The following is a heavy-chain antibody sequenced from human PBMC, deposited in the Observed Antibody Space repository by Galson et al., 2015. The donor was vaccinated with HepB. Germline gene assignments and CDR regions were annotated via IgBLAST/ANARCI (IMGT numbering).Heavy chain of an antibody. CDR3: ARHSSYDSSGYYPGFIDY. CDR2: IYPCDSDT. J-gene: IGHJ4*02. Sequence: QSGAEVTKPGESLKISCKGSGYSFPSYWIGWVRQMPGKGMEWMGIIYPCDSDTRYSPSFQGQVTISADKSISTAYLQWSSLKASDTAMYYCARHSSYDSSGYYPGFIDYWGQGTLVTVSS. CDR1: GYSFPSYW. V-gene: IGHV5-51*01. D-gene: IGHD3-22*01.